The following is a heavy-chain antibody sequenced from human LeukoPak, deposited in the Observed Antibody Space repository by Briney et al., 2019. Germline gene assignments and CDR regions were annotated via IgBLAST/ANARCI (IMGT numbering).Heavy chain of an antibody. CDR3: ARDSRPRGGSCFDN. D-gene: IGHD2-15*01. Sequence: QARGSLRLSCAASGFSFNEYWMSWVRQAPGKGPEWVANIKEDGSDKYYIDSVKGRFTISRDDGTNSVFLEMNSLRPEDTGLYYCARDSRPRGGSCFDNWGQGTLVTVSS. CDR2: IKEDGSDK. CDR1: GFSFNEYW. V-gene: IGHV3-7*01. J-gene: IGHJ4*02.